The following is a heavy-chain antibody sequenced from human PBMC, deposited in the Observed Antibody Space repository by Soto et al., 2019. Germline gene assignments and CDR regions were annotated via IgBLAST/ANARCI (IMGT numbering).Heavy chain of an antibody. J-gene: IGHJ4*02. D-gene: IGHD4-17*01. CDR1: GGTFSSYA. Sequence: VASVKVSCKASGGTFSSYAISWVRQAPGQGLEWMGGIIPIFGTANYAQKFQGRVTITADESTSTAYMELSSLRSEDTAVYYCARELYNDYGGNGDFDYWGQGTLVTVSS. CDR3: ARELYNDYGGNGDFDY. CDR2: IIPIFGTA. V-gene: IGHV1-69*13.